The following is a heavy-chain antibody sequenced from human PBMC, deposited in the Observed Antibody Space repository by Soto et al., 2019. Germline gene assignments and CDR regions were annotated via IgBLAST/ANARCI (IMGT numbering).Heavy chain of an antibody. CDR2: TYYRSKWYN. CDR1: GESISNNSAA. D-gene: IGHD1-1*01. Sequence: QTLTLTLAISGESISNNSAAWNWIRQSPSRGLEWLGRTYYRSKWYNDYAVSVKSRITINPDTSKNQFSLQLNSVTPEDTAVYYCARDLVWNGSNDAFDIWGQGTMVTVSS. V-gene: IGHV6-1*01. J-gene: IGHJ3*02. CDR3: ARDLVWNGSNDAFDI.